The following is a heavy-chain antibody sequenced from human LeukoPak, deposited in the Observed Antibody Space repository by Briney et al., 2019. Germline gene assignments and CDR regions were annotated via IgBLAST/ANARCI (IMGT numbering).Heavy chain of an antibody. CDR3: ARLVVTAPLSGDSDYFFGMDV. V-gene: IGHV4-39*01. CDR1: AGSISSSSYY. J-gene: IGHJ6*02. Sequence: SETLSLTCTVSAGSISSSSYYWVWIRQPPGKGLDWIGNIYYRGTTYYNPSLKSRVTISVDTSKNQFCLRLRSVTAADTAVYYCARLVVTAPLSGDSDYFFGMDVWGHGTTVTVSS. D-gene: IGHD2-21*02. CDR2: IYYRGTT.